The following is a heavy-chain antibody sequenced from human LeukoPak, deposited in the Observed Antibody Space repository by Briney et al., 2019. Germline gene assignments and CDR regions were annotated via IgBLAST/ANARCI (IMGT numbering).Heavy chain of an antibody. CDR1: GYTFTSYG. CDR3: ARDYPQQLTLFDY. Sequence: ASVKVSCEASGYTFTSYGISWVRQAPGQGLEWMGWISAYNGNTNYAQKLQGRVTMTTDTSTSTAYVELRSLRSDDTAVYYCARDYPQQLTLFDYWGQGTLVTVSS. J-gene: IGHJ4*02. CDR2: ISAYNGNT. V-gene: IGHV1-18*01. D-gene: IGHD6-13*01.